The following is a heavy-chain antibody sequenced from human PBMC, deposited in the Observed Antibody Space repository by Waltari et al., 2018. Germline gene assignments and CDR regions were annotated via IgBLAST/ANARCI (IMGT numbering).Heavy chain of an antibody. D-gene: IGHD3-10*01. CDR2: IGGSGGST. V-gene: IGHV3-23*01. CDR3: AKDRGSPSLHEYFQH. CDR1: GFTFSSYA. J-gene: IGHJ1*01. Sequence: EVQLLESGGGLVQPGGSLRLSCAASGFTFSSYAMSWVRQAPGKGLEWVSAIGGSGGSTYYSDSVKGRFTISRDNSKNTLYLQMNSLRAEDTAVYYCAKDRGSPSLHEYFQHWGQGTLVTVSS.